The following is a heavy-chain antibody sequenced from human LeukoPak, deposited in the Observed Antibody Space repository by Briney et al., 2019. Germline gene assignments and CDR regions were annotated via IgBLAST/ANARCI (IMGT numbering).Heavy chain of an antibody. CDR1: GFTFSSYG. J-gene: IGHJ4*02. Sequence: GGSLRLSCAASGFTFSSYGMSWVRQAPGKGLEWVSAISGSGGSTYSADSVKGRSTISRDNSKNTLYLQMNSLRAEDTAVYYCAKDLLYYDILTGYYRWRPSYYFDYWGQGTLVTVSS. V-gene: IGHV3-23*01. D-gene: IGHD3-9*01. CDR2: ISGSGGST. CDR3: AKDLLYYDILTGYYRWRPSYYFDY.